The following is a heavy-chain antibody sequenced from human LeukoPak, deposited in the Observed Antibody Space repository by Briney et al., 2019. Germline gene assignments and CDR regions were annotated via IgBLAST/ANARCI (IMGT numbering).Heavy chain of an antibody. CDR1: AFTFGNYW. CDR2: IGSDGNKK. V-gene: IGHV3-33*08. J-gene: IGHJ4*02. Sequence: PGGSLRLSCAASAFTFGNYWMHWVRQAPGKGLEWVALIGSDGNKKYYADSVKGRFTISRDNSNNTLYLQMNSLRAEDTAVYYCARGRYSSSWKDHWGQGTLVTVSS. D-gene: IGHD6-13*01. CDR3: ARGRYSSSWKDH.